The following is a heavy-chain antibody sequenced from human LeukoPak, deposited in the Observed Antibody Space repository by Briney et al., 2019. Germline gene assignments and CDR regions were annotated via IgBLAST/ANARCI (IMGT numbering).Heavy chain of an antibody. CDR2: IYYSGST. D-gene: IGHD4-17*01. CDR1: GGSISSYY. V-gene: IGHV4-59*12. CDR3: ARDRGDYGYNWFDP. J-gene: IGHJ5*02. Sequence: SETLSLTCTVSGGSISSYYWSWIRQPPGKGLEWIGSIYYSGSTYYNPSLKSRVTISVDTSKNQFSLRLSSVTAADTAVYYCARDRGDYGYNWFDPWGQGTLVTVSS.